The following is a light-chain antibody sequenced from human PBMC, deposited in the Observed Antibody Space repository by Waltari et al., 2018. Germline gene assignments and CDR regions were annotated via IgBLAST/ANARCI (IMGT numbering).Light chain of an antibody. Sequence: SVLTQPPSVSVDPGKTARLTCGGDNIGSKSVNWYQQKPGQAPVLVMFYDSDRPSEIPERFSGSNSGNTATLTISWVEAGDEADYHCQVWDDVTDSGVFGGGTKLTVL. V-gene: IGLV3-21*04. CDR3: QVWDDVTDSGV. CDR1: NIGSKS. CDR2: YDS. J-gene: IGLJ3*02.